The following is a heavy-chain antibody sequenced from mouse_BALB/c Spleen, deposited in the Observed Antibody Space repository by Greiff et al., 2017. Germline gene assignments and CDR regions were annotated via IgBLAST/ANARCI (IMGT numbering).Heavy chain of an antibody. CDR2: INPSNGRT. J-gene: IGHJ2*01. CDR3: ARFLYYYGSLEDY. CDR1: GYTFTSYW. D-gene: IGHD1-1*01. V-gene: IGHV1S81*02. Sequence: QVQLQQPGAELVKPGASVKLSCKASGYTFTSYWMHWVKQRPGQGLEWIGEINPSNGRTNYNEKFKSKATLTVDKSSSTAYIQLSSLTSEDSAVYYCARFLYYYGSLEDYWGQGTTLTVSS.